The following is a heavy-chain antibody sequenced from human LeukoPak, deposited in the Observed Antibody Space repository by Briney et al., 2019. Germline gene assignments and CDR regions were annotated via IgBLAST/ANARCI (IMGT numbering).Heavy chain of an antibody. CDR3: ARDLSGSGWQHFDY. J-gene: IGHJ4*02. CDR2: ISAYNGNT. Sequence: ASVKVSCKASGYTFTSYGISWVRQAPGQGLEWMGWISAYNGNTNYAQKLQGRVTMTTDTSTSTAYMELRSLRSDDTAVYYCARDLSGSGWQHFDYWGQGTLVTVSS. V-gene: IGHV1-18*01. CDR1: GYTFTSYG. D-gene: IGHD6-19*01.